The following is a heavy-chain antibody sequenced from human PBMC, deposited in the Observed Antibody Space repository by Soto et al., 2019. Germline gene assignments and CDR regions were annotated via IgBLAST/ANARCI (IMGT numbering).Heavy chain of an antibody. CDR3: ARDLNRYYMDV. J-gene: IGHJ6*03. CDR2: IYSGGST. V-gene: IGHV3-66*01. CDR1: GFTVSSNY. Sequence: EVQLVESGGGLVQPGGSLRLSCAASGFTVSSNYMSWVRQAPGKGLEWVSVIYSGGSTYYADSVKGRFTISRDNSKNTLYLQMNSLRAEDTAVYDCARDLNRYYMDVWGKGTTVTVSS.